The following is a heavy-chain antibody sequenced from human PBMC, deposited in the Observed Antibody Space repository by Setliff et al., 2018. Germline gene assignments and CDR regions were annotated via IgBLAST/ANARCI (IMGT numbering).Heavy chain of an antibody. CDR1: GFTFSSHA. Sequence: SLRLSCAASGFTFSSHAMHWVRQAPGKGLEWVAVISYDGSNKYYADSVKGRFTISRDNSKNTLFLQMNSLRPEDTAVYYCARDPILDYGSGLMVTAIQGYMDVWGKGTTVTVSS. D-gene: IGHD2-21*02. J-gene: IGHJ6*03. CDR2: ISYDGSNK. CDR3: ARDPILDYGSGLMVTAIQGYMDV. V-gene: IGHV3-30*01.